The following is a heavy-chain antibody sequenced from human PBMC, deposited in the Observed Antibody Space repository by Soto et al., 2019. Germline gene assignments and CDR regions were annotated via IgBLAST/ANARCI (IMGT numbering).Heavy chain of an antibody. V-gene: IGHV1-3*01. J-gene: IGHJ4*02. D-gene: IGHD5-12*01. CDR2: INAANGAT. CDR1: GYTFTAYT. Sequence: QVQFVQSGAEVKKPGASVKVSCKASGYTFTAYTIHWVRQAPGQRLEWMGWINAANGATKYSEKFQGRVTITRDTSARTAYMDLSSLSSKDTAVYFCARVSFETSGFADYWGQGTLVTVSS. CDR3: ARVSFETSGFADY.